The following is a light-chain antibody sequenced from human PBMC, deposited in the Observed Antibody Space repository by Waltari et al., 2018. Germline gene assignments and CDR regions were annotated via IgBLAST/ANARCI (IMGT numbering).Light chain of an antibody. CDR2: RSD. V-gene: IGLV1-44*01. J-gene: IGLJ2*01. Sequence: QSLLTQPPSISGAPWQRVTISCSGGSSNIGRISVNCYSQVPGTTPKLLMYRSDQRPSGVSDRFSGSKSGTSASLAITGLLSADEADYICATWDDSLNAWIFGGGTRLTVL. CDR3: ATWDDSLNAWI. CDR1: SSNIGRIS.